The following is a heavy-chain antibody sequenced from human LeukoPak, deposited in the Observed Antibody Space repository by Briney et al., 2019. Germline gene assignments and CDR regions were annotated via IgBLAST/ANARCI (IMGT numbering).Heavy chain of an antibody. V-gene: IGHV4-34*01. CDR1: GGSFSGYY. J-gene: IGHJ3*02. CDR2: INHSGST. D-gene: IGHD3-10*01. CDR3: AKSNGYGLVDI. Sequence: SETLSLTCAVYGGSFSGYYWSWIRQPPGKGLEWIGEINHSGSTNYNPSLKSRVTISVKTSKNQFSLKLSSVTAADTAVYYCAKSNGYGLVDIWGQGTMVTVSS.